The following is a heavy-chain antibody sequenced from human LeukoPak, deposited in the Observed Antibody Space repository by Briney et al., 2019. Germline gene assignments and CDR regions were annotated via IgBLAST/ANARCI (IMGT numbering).Heavy chain of an antibody. D-gene: IGHD2-15*01. Sequence: PGGSLRLSCAASGFTVRSNYMSWVRQAPGKGLEWVSVIYSGGSTYYADSVKGRSTISRDNSKNTLYLQMNSLRAEDTAVYYWAREVDGGKEPYYFDYWGQGTLVTVSS. J-gene: IGHJ4*02. CDR1: GFTVRSNY. V-gene: IGHV3-53*01. CDR2: IYSGGST. CDR3: AREVDGGKEPYYFDY.